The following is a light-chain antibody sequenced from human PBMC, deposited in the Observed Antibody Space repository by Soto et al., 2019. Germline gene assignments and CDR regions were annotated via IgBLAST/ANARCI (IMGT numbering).Light chain of an antibody. CDR2: DVS. J-gene: IGLJ3*02. Sequence: QSALTQPRSVSGSPGQPVTISCTGTSSDVGGYKYVSWYQRHPGEAPKLLIYDVSERPSGVPDRFPGSKSGNTASLTISGLQPEDEADYFCCSFAGSHAVVFGGGTKLTVL. CDR3: CSFAGSHAVV. V-gene: IGLV2-11*01. CDR1: SSDVGGYKY.